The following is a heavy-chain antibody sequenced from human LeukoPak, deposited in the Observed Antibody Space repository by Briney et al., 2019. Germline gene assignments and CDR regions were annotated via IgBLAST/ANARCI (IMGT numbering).Heavy chain of an antibody. CDR1: GLTFSSYA. V-gene: IGHV3-30*18. CDR2: MSYDGGHK. CDR3: AKGQLVDYGMDV. J-gene: IGHJ6*02. Sequence: PGGSLRLSCAASGLTFSSYAMHWVRQPPGEGLEWVAVMSYDGGHKYYADSVKGRFTISRDNSKNTLYLQMNSLRPEDTALYYCAKGQLVDYGMDVWGHGTTVTVSS. D-gene: IGHD6-6*01.